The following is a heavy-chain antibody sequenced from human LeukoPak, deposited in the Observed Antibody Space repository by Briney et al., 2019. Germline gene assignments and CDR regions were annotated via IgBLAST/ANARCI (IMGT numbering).Heavy chain of an antibody. CDR1: GFTFSSYS. Sequence: GGSLRLSCAASGFTFSSYSMNWARQAPGKGLEWVAVIWYDGSNKYYADSVKGRSTISRDNSKNTLYLQMNSLRAEDTAVYYCARGETYYYDSSGYYSGRWGYYFDYWGQGTLVTVSS. D-gene: IGHD3-22*01. CDR2: IWYDGSNK. CDR3: ARGETYYYDSSGYYSGRWGYYFDY. V-gene: IGHV3-33*08. J-gene: IGHJ4*02.